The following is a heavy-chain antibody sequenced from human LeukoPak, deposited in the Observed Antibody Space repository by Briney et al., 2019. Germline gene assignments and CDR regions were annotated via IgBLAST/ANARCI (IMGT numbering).Heavy chain of an antibody. CDR3: ARGDYGGNSGY. D-gene: IGHD4-23*01. V-gene: IGHV4-34*01. CDR1: GFTFSSYA. Sequence: GSLRLSCAASGFTFSSYAMSWIRQPPGKGLEWIGEIKHSGSTNYNPSLKSRVTISVDTSKNQFSLKLSPVTAADTAVYYCARGDYGGNSGYWGQGTLVTVSS. J-gene: IGHJ4*02. CDR2: IKHSGST.